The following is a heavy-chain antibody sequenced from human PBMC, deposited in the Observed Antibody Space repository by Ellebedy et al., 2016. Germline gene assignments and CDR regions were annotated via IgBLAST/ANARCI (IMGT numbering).Heavy chain of an antibody. Sequence: GGSLRLSCAASGFTFSSYAMSWVRQAPGKGLEWVSAISGSGGSTYYADSVKGRFTISRDNSKNTLYLQMTSLRAEDTAVYYCAKDLGGGNSEFRGELGAFDYWGQGTLVTVSS. CDR3: AKDLGGGNSEFRGELGAFDY. D-gene: IGHD4-23*01. CDR2: ISGSGGST. V-gene: IGHV3-23*01. CDR1: GFTFSSYA. J-gene: IGHJ4*02.